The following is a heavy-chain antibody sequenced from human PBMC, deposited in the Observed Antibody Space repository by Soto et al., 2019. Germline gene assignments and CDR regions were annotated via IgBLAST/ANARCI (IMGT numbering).Heavy chain of an antibody. CDR2: INPSGGTT. CDR3: ARVRGGGSEYFFDY. J-gene: IGHJ4*02. D-gene: IGHD2-15*01. CDR1: GYTFTRYN. Sequence: ASVKVSCKASGYTFTRYNVHWVRQAPGQGLEWVAIINPSGGTTYYVQKFEGRATLTTDTSTSTVYMELSSLRSDDTAVYYCARVRGGGSEYFFDYWGQGTLVTVSS. V-gene: IGHV1-46*01.